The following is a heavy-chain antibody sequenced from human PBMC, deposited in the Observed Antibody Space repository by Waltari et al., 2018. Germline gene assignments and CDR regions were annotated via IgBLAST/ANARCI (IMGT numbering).Heavy chain of an antibody. Sequence: EVQLLQSGAELQEPGTTVRVSCKVSGYTFSAYYIHWVHQAPGQGLRWMGLGDREDGETKYAENFQGRVTRSAETSTDTAFMELSSLRSEDTAVFYCATALGDSSSASRPFDFWGQGTMITVSS. CDR3: ATALGDSSSASRPFDF. CDR2: GDREDGET. D-gene: IGHD6-19*01. J-gene: IGHJ3*01. CDR1: GYTFSAYY. V-gene: IGHV1-69-2*01.